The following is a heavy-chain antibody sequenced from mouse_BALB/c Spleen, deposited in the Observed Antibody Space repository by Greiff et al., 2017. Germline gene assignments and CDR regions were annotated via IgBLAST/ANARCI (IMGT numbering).Heavy chain of an antibody. CDR1: GFTFSSYT. V-gene: IGHV5-12-2*01. D-gene: IGHD2-14*01. CDR3: ASSGLYYRYDAFAD. J-gene: IGHJ3*01. CDR2: ISNGGGST. Sequence: VQLKESGGGLVQPGGSLKLSCAASGFTFSSYTMSWVRQTPEKRLEWVAYISNGGGSTYYPDTVKGRFTISRDNAKNTLYLQMSSLKSEDTAMYYCASSGLYYRYDAFADWGQGTLVTVSA.